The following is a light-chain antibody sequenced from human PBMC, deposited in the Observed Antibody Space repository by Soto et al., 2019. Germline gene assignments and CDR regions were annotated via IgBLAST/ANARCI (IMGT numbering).Light chain of an antibody. Sequence: LTQPASVSGSPGQSITISCAGTRDDIGAYDYVSWYQQHPGNAPKLLVYEVTNRPSGVSDRFSGSKSGNTASLTISGLQDEEEPDYSCNSYKNSSAVVFGGGTKVTV. J-gene: IGLJ2*01. CDR3: NSYKNSSAVV. CDR1: RDDIGAYDY. CDR2: EVT. V-gene: IGLV2-14*01.